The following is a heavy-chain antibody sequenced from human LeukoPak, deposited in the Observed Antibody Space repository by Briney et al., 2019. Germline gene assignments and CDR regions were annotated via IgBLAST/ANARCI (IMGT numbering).Heavy chain of an antibody. Sequence: GASLRLSCAASGFTFTNYAMSWVRQAPGKGLEWVSAISGAGDNTYYADSVKGRFTISRDNSKNTLYLQMNSLRAGDTAVYYCAKDAVAGAWGSRFDYWGQGTLVTVSS. J-gene: IGHJ4*02. D-gene: IGHD6-19*01. CDR1: GFTFTNYA. CDR3: AKDAVAGAWGSRFDY. CDR2: ISGAGDNT. V-gene: IGHV3-23*01.